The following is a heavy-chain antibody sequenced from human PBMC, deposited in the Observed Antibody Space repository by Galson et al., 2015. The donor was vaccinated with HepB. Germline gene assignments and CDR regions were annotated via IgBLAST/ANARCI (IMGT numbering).Heavy chain of an antibody. V-gene: IGHV3-23*01. CDR3: AKGKFSYAAFDV. J-gene: IGHJ3*01. Sequence: SLRLSCAASEFTFSNYAMSWVRQAPGKGLEWVSAIRGSGGSTYHADSVKGRFTVSRDNSKSTLYLQMNSLRAEDTAVYYCAKGKFSYAAFDVWGQGTMVTVSS. D-gene: IGHD2/OR15-2a*01. CDR1: EFTFSNYA. CDR2: IRGSGGST.